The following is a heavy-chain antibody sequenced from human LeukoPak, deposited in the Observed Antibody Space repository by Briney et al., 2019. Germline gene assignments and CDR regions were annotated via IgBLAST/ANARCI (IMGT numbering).Heavy chain of an antibody. CDR3: ASYDILTGYHSPFDY. J-gene: IGHJ4*02. CDR1: GFTFSSYG. D-gene: IGHD3-9*01. V-gene: IGHV3-30*03. Sequence: GGALRLSCAASGFTFSSYGMHWVRQAPGKGLEWVAVISYDGKNMYYADSVKGRFTISRDNSQNTLYLQMNSLRVEDTGVYYCASYDILTGYHSPFDYWGQGSLVTVSS. CDR2: ISYDGKNM.